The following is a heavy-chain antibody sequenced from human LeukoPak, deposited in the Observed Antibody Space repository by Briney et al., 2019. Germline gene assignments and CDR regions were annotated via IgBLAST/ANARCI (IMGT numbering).Heavy chain of an antibody. V-gene: IGHV4-59*08. J-gene: IGHJ4*02. Sequence: TSETLSLTCTVSGGSISSYYWSWIRQPPGKGLEWIGYIYYSGSTNYNPSLKSRVTISVDTSKNQFSLKLSSVTAADTAVYYCASQYHDSSGYYFGPIDYWGQGTLVTVS. CDR1: GGSISSYY. CDR3: ASQYHDSSGYYFGPIDY. D-gene: IGHD3-22*01. CDR2: IYYSGST.